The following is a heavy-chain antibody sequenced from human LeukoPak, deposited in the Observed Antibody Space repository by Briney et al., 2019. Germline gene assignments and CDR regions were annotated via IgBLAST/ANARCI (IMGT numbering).Heavy chain of an antibody. J-gene: IGHJ4*02. CDR2: INAGNGHT. D-gene: IGHD3/OR15-3a*01. Sequence: ASVTVSCKASGFTFTNYAMQWVRQAPGQRLEWMGWINAGNGHTRYSQRFQGRVTITRDTSATTAYMEVTSLRSEDTAVYYCARGIWTRTVSSYYLDYWGQGTLVTVSS. CDR1: GFTFTNYA. CDR3: ARGIWTRTVSSYYLDY. V-gene: IGHV1-3*01.